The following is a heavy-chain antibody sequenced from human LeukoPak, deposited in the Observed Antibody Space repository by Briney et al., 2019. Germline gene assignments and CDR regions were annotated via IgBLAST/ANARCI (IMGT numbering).Heavy chain of an antibody. Sequence: PGGSLRLSCAASGFTPSGDYMSWVRQAPGKGLEWVSVIFGAATTYYADSVKGRFTVSRDTSKNTLYLQMNSLRPEDTAVYFCARAIQFGGYFDYWGQGTLVTVST. V-gene: IGHV3-53*01. CDR3: ARAIQFGGYFDY. J-gene: IGHJ4*02. CDR2: IFGAATT. D-gene: IGHD2-15*01. CDR1: GFTPSGDY.